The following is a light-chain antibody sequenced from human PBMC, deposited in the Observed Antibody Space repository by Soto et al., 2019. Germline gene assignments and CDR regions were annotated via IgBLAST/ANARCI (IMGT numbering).Light chain of an antibody. V-gene: IGLV2-14*03. CDR1: SSDVGGYNY. J-gene: IGLJ1*01. Sequence: QSALTQPASVSGSPGQSITISCTGTSSDVGGYNYVSWYQHHPGKAPKLMIYDVSNRPSGVSNRFSGSKSGNTASLTISWLQPEDEADYYCSSYTPGNTRQVVFGTGTQLTVL. CDR2: DVS. CDR3: SSYTPGNTRQVV.